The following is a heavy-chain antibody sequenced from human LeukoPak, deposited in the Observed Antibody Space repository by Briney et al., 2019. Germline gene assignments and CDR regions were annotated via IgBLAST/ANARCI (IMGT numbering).Heavy chain of an antibody. CDR3: ARRQQLVQIDY. CDR2: INHSGST. V-gene: IGHV4-34*01. D-gene: IGHD6-13*01. J-gene: IGHJ4*02. CDR1: GFTFSSNA. Sequence: GSLRLSCAASGFTFSSNAMSWVRQPPGKGLEWIGEINHSGSTNYNPSLKSRVTISVDTSKNQFSLKLSSVTAADTAVYYCARRQQLVQIDYWGQGTLVTVSS.